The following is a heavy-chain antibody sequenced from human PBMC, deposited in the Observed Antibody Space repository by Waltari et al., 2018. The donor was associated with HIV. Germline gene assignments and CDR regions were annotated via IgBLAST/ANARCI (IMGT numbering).Heavy chain of an antibody. CDR2: ISYDGSNK. V-gene: IGHV3-30-3*01. D-gene: IGHD2-2*01. CDR1: GFTFSSEA. J-gene: IGHJ4*02. Sequence: QVQLVESGGGVVQPGRSRRVSGADSGFTFSSEATHWVRQAPGKGLEWVAVISYDGSNKYYADSVKGRFTISRDNSKNTLYLQMNSLRGEDTAVYYCARDRSPTSTSRGILYWGQGTLVTVSS. CDR3: ARDRSPTSTSRGILY.